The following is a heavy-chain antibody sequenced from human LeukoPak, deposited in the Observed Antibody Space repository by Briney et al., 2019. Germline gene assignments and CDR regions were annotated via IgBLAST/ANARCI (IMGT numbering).Heavy chain of an antibody. Sequence: SETLSLTCTVSGYSISSGYYWGWIRQPPGKGLEWIGSIYHSGSTYYNPSLKSRVTISVDTSKNQFSLKLSSVTAADTAVYYCARQTGSGLFILPGGQGTLVTVSS. V-gene: IGHV4-38-2*02. D-gene: IGHD3/OR15-3a*01. CDR3: ARQTGSGLFILP. CDR2: IYHSGST. J-gene: IGHJ4*02. CDR1: GYSISSGYY.